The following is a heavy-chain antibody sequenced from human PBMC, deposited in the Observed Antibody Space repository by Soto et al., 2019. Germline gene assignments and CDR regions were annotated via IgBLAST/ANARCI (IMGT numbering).Heavy chain of an antibody. J-gene: IGHJ6*02. CDR1: GYTFTSYG. Sequence: ASVKVSCKASGYTFTSYGISWVRQAPGQGLEWMGWISAYNGNTNYAQKLQGRVTMTTDTSTSTAYMELRSLRSDDTAVYYCARRNWAMVIGVYYYYGMDVWGQGTTVTVSS. CDR3: ARRNWAMVIGVYYYYGMDV. CDR2: ISAYNGNT. D-gene: IGHD5-18*01. V-gene: IGHV1-18*01.